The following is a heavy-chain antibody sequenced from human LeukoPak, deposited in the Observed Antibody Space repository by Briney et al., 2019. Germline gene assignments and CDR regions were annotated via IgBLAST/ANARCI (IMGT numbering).Heavy chain of an antibody. V-gene: IGHV6-1*01. J-gene: IGHJ4*02. CDR2: TYFRSKWYN. CDR1: GDTVSSNSAA. Sequence: SQTLSLTCAISGDTVSSNSAAWNWIRQSPSRGLEWLGRTYFRSKWYNDYAESVKGRISINPDTSKNQFSLQLNSVNPEDTAVXYCANFYLDNWSQGSLVTVSS. CDR3: ANFYLDN.